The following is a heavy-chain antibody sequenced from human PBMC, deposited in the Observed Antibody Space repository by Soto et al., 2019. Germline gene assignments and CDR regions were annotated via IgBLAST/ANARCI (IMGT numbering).Heavy chain of an antibody. J-gene: IGHJ4*01. V-gene: IGHV3-21*01. Sequence: GGSLRLSCTVSGFAFNNYGINWVRQAPGKGLEWVSSISKSDYTYYSDSVKGRFTISRDNAKNSVSLQMDTLRVEDTAVYYCAIEDSIIIPAASDFWGHGTLVTVSS. CDR2: ISKSDYT. CDR3: AIEDSIIIPAASDF. CDR1: GFAFNNYG. D-gene: IGHD2-2*01.